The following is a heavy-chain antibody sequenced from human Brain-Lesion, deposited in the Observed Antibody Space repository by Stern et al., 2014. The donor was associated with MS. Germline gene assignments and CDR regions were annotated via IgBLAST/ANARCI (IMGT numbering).Heavy chain of an antibody. D-gene: IGHD2-2*01. CDR1: GGSIINYY. CDR2: ISASRSV. J-gene: IGHJ6*02. CDR3: ARGDIVVVPAARSFGSDYYYPGLDV. Sequence: VQLVESGPGLVKPSETLSLTCTVSGGSIINYYWPWVRQPPGKGLEWIGYISASRSVAYNPSLKSRLTMPVDTSTNQFSLRLSSVTAADTAVYFCARGDIVVVPAARSFGSDYYYPGLDVWGQGTTISVS. V-gene: IGHV4-59*01.